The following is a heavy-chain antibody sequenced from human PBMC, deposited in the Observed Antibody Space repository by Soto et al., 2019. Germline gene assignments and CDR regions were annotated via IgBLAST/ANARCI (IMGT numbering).Heavy chain of an antibody. CDR1: GFIFSNYA. CDR2: ISYDGSSK. V-gene: IGHV3-30-3*01. CDR3: ARDFATYDILFLFDY. Sequence: VQLVESGGGVVQPGRSLSLSCATSGFIFSNYAMHWVRQAPGKGLEWVAVISYDGSSKYYADSVKGRFTISRDISKNTLYLQMNSLRAEDTAVYYCARDFATYDILFLFDYWGQGTLVTVSS. D-gene: IGHD2-21*01. J-gene: IGHJ4*02.